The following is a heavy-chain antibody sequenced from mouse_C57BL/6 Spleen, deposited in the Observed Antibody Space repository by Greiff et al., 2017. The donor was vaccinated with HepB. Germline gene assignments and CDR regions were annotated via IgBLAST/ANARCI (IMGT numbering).Heavy chain of an antibody. CDR1: GYTFTDYE. J-gene: IGHJ2*01. D-gene: IGHD1-1*01. CDR3: TRWGATVVVPFDY. CDR2: IDPETGGT. V-gene: IGHV1-15*01. Sequence: QVQLQQSGAELVRPGASVTLSCKASGYTFTDYEMHWVKQTPVHGLEWIGAIDPETGGTAYNQKFKGKAILTADKSSSTAYMELRSLTSEDSAVYYCTRWGATVVVPFDYWGQGTTLTVSS.